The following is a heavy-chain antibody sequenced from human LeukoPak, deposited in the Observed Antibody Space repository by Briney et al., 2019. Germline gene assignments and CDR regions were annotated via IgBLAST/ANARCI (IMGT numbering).Heavy chain of an antibody. J-gene: IGHJ5*02. CDR1: GGTFSGYA. CDR3: AREDYGDYEAQP. V-gene: IGHV1-69*13. Sequence: GASVKVSCKASGGTFSGYAISWVRQAPGQGLEWMGGIIPIFGTANYAQKFQGRVTITADESTSTAYMELSSLRSEDTAVYYCAREDYGDYEAQPWGQGTLVTVSS. CDR2: IIPIFGTA. D-gene: IGHD4-17*01.